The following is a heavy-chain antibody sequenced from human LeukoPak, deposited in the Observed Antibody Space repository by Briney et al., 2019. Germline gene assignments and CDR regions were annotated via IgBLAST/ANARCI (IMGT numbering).Heavy chain of an antibody. J-gene: IGHJ6*04. D-gene: IGHD3-3*01. CDR3: AKPTPTYYDFWSGYSIDV. CDR2: TSGSGGST. V-gene: IGHV3-23*01. Sequence: GGSLRLSCAVSGFTSSSYWMHWVRQAPGKGLEWVSTTSGSGGSTYYADSVKGRFTISRDNSKNTLYLQMNSLRAEDTAVYYCAKPTPTYYDFWSGYSIDVWGKGTTVTVSS. CDR1: GFTSSSYW.